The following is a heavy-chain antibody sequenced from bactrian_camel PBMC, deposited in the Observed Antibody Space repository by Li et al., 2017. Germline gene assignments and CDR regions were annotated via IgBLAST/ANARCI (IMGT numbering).Heavy chain of an antibody. CDR1: GFAVDASD. V-gene: IGHV3S63*01. J-gene: IGHJ4*01. CDR2: TSNDITT. Sequence: HVQLVESGGGSVQAGGSLRLSCTASGFAVDASDMGWYRQAPGNECEMVSTTSNDITTYYLNSVKGRFTISQDNVKNTVYLQMNSLKSEDTGVYYCVPVALEERDGLVSCARWSQGTQVTVS. D-gene: IGHD1*01.